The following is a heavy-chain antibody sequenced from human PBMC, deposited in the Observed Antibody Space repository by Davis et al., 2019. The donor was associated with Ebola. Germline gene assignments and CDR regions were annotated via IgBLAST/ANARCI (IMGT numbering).Heavy chain of an antibody. J-gene: IGHJ3*02. CDR3: ARLTYYYDSSGPLGAFDI. V-gene: IGHV1-46*01. Sequence: ASVKVSCKASGYTFTSYDINWVRQATGQGLEWMGIINPSGGSTSYAQKFQGRVTMTRDTSTSTVYMELSSLRSEDTAVYYCARLTYYYDSSGPLGAFDIWGQGTMVTVSS. CDR2: INPSGGST. CDR1: GYTFTSYD. D-gene: IGHD3-22*01.